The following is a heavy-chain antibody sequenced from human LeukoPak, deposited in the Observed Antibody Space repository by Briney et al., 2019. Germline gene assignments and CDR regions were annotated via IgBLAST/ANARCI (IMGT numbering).Heavy chain of an antibody. V-gene: IGHV3-48*03. D-gene: IGHD6-19*01. CDR2: MSNSGRTI. CDR1: GFTFSSLE. J-gene: IGHJ4*02. CDR3: ARDVGSGWFDY. Sequence: GGSLRLSCAASGFTFSSLEMNWVRQAPGKGLEWVSYMSNSGRTIYYTDSVKGRFTISRDNAKNSLYLQMNSLRAEDTAVYYCARDVGSGWFDYWGQGTLVTVSS.